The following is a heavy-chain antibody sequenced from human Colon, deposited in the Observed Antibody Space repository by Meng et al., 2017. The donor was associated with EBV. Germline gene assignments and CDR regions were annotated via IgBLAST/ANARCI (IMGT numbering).Heavy chain of an antibody. CDR2: ISGGGDNI. D-gene: IGHD1-14*01. CDR1: GFTFISHT. J-gene: IGHJ4*02. V-gene: IGHV3-23*01. Sequence: EFGGGLVPAGGSLRLSCAVSGFTFISHTMSWVRQAPGKGLEWVSGISGGGDNIYYADSVKGRFTISRDNSKNTVDLQMNSLRAEDTAVYYCVPSPGGQGTLVTVSS. CDR3: VPSP.